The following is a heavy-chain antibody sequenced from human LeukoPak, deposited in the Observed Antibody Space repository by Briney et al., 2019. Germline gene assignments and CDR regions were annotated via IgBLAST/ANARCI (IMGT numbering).Heavy chain of an antibody. Sequence: PGGSLRLSCAASGFTVSNNYMSWVRQAPGKGLEWVSAIYSGGSTYYTDSVKGRFTISRDSSKHTLYLQMNSLRAEDTAVYYCATVIDNSGSLGFWGQGTLVTVSS. D-gene: IGHD3-22*01. CDR1: GFTVSNNY. CDR2: IYSGGST. J-gene: IGHJ4*02. V-gene: IGHV3-53*01. CDR3: ATVIDNSGSLGF.